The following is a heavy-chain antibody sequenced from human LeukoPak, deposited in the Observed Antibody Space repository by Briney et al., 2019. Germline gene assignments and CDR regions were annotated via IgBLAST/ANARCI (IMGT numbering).Heavy chain of an antibody. D-gene: IGHD3-22*01. J-gene: IGHJ3*02. V-gene: IGHV4-59*01. Sequence: SETLSLTCTVSGGSISSYYWSWIRQPPGKGLEWIGYIYYSGSTNYNPSLKSRVTISVDTSKNQFSLKLSSVTAADTAVYYCARDAYDSSGYQRAFDIWGQGTMVTVSS. CDR1: GGSISSYY. CDR3: ARDAYDSSGYQRAFDI. CDR2: IYYSGST.